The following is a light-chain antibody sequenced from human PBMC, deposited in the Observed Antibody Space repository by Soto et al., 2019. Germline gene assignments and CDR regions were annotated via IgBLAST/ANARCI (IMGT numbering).Light chain of an antibody. CDR3: QTWGTGLLV. J-gene: IGLJ3*02. CDR1: SGHSSYA. Sequence: QAVLTQSPSASASLGASVKLTCTLSSGHSSYAIAWHQQQPEKGPRYLMKLNSDGSHSKGDGIPDRFSGSSSGAECYLTISSLQSEDEADYYCQTWGTGLLVFGGGTKLTVL. V-gene: IGLV4-69*01. CDR2: LNSDGSH.